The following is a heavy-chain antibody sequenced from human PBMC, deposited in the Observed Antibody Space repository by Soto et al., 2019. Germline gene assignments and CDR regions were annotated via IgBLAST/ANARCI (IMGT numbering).Heavy chain of an antibody. V-gene: IGHV1-18*01. J-gene: IGHJ4*02. CDR1: GYAFTTYG. D-gene: IGHD1-1*01. Sequence: QGHLVQSGAEVKKPGASVKVSCQGSGYAFTTYGITWVRQAHGQGLEWMGWISADNGNTNYAQKLQGRVTVTRDTSTSTAYMELRSLRYDDGAVYYCARGRYGDYWGQGALVTVSS. CDR2: ISADNGNT. CDR3: ARGRYGDY.